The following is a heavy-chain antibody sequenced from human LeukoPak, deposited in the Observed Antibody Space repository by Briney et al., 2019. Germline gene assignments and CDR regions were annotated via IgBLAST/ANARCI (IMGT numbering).Heavy chain of an antibody. D-gene: IGHD2-21*01. Sequence: GGSLRLSCAASGLTFGDYAMHWVRQVPGKGLEWVSGISWNSATLGYADSVKGRFTISRDNAKNSLFLQMNSLRAEDMAFYYCAKSSFYQFLRASFDSWGQGALVTVSS. CDR1: GLTFGDYA. J-gene: IGHJ4*02. CDR3: AKSSFYQFLRASFDS. V-gene: IGHV3-9*03. CDR2: ISWNSATL.